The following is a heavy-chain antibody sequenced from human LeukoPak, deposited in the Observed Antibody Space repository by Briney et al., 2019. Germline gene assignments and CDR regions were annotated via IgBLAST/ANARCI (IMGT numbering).Heavy chain of an antibody. D-gene: IGHD1-26*01. Sequence: GGSLRLSCAASGSTVSRNYMSWVRQAPGKGLEWVSVIYSGGSTYYADSVKGRFTISRDNSKNTLYLQMNSLRAEDTAVYYCARRSGSTNDYWGQGTLVTVSS. CDR2: IYSGGST. CDR1: GSTVSRNY. CDR3: ARRSGSTNDY. V-gene: IGHV3-53*01. J-gene: IGHJ4*02.